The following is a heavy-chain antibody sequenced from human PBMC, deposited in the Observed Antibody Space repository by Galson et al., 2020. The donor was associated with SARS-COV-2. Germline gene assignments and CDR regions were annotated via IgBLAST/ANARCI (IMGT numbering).Heavy chain of an antibody. Sequence: ASVKVSCKASGYTFTSYGISWVRQAPGQGLEWMGWISAYNGNTNYAQKLQGRVTMTTDTSTSTAYMELRSLRSDDTAVYYCARDTPVFDYGSGSNYYYYGMDVWGQGTTVTVSS. D-gene: IGHD3-10*01. CDR3: ARDTPVFDYGSGSNYYYYGMDV. CDR2: ISAYNGNT. V-gene: IGHV1-18*01. CDR1: GYTFTSYG. J-gene: IGHJ6*02.